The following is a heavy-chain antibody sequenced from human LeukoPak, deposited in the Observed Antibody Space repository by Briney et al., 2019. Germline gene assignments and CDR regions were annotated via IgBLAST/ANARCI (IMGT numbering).Heavy chain of an antibody. J-gene: IGHJ4*02. V-gene: IGHV1-2*02. Sequence: GASVKVSCKASGYTFTGYYMHWVRQAPGQGLEWMGWINPNSGGTNYAQKFQGRVTMTRDTSISTAHMELSRLRSDDTAVYYCARYLWFGELGFDYWGQGTLVTVSS. CDR2: INPNSGGT. CDR1: GYTFTGYY. CDR3: ARYLWFGELGFDY. D-gene: IGHD3-10*01.